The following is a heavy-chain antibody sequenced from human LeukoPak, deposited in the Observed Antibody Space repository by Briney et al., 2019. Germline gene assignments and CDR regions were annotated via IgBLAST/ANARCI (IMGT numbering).Heavy chain of an antibody. J-gene: IGHJ4*02. CDR1: GYTFTSYG. CDR3: ASSRDYYYGSGSHPNDY. V-gene: IGHV1-18*04. Sequence: ASVKVSCKASGYTFTSYGISWVRQAPGQGLEWMGWIGAYNGNTNYAQKLQGRVTMTTDTSTSTAYMELRSLRSDDTAVYYCASSRDYYYGSGSHPNDYWGQGTLVTVSS. CDR2: IGAYNGNT. D-gene: IGHD3-10*01.